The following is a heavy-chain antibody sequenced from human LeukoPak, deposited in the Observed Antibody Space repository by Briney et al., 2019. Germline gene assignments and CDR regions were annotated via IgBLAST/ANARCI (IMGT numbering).Heavy chain of an antibody. V-gene: IGHV1-69*13. Sequence: SVKVSCKASGGTFSSYAISWVRQAPGQGLEWMGGIIPIFGTANYAQKFQGRVTITADESTSTAYMELSSLRSEDTAVYYCARVKIDCSSTSCPYYFDYWGQGTLVTVSS. D-gene: IGHD2-2*01. CDR3: ARVKIDCSSTSCPYYFDY. CDR1: GGTFSSYA. CDR2: IIPIFGTA. J-gene: IGHJ4*02.